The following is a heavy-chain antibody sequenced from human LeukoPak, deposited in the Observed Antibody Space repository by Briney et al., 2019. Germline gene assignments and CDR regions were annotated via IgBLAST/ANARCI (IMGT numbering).Heavy chain of an antibody. CDR2: IYYSGNT. Sequence: SETLSLTCTVSGGSISSYYWSWIRQPPGKGLEWIGYIYYSGNTNYNPSLKSRVTISADTSKNQFSLKLNSVTAADTAVYYCARGGGGYCSSTSCPLYDLGWWGQGTLVTVSS. CDR1: GGSISSYY. CDR3: ARGGGGYCSSTSCPLYDLGW. J-gene: IGHJ4*02. V-gene: IGHV4-59*01. D-gene: IGHD2-2*01.